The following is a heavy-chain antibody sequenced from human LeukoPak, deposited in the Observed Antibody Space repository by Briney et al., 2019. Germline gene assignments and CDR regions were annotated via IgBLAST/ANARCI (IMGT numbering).Heavy chain of an antibody. V-gene: IGHV4-30-2*01. Sequence: PSETLSLTCTVSGGSISSGGYYWSWIRQPPGKGLEWIGYIYHSGSTYYDPSLKSRVTISVDRSKNQFSLKLSSVTAADTAVYYCARAGSSWSKFDYWGQGTLVTVSS. CDR2: IYHSGST. D-gene: IGHD6-13*01. CDR3: ARAGSSWSKFDY. CDR1: GGSISSGGYY. J-gene: IGHJ4*02.